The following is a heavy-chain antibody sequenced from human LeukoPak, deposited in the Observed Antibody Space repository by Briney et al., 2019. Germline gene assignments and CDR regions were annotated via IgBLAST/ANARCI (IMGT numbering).Heavy chain of an antibody. J-gene: IGHJ4*02. CDR1: GGSISSYY. V-gene: IGHV4-59*01. CDR2: IYSSGST. D-gene: IGHD3-10*01. CDR3: ARAYYYGSGSYGLDY. Sequence: QTSETLSLTCTVSGGSISSYYWSWIRQPPGKGLEWIGYIYSSGSTNYNPSLKSRLTISVDASKNQFSLKLTSVTAADMAVYYCARAYYYGSGSYGLDYWGQGTLVTVSS.